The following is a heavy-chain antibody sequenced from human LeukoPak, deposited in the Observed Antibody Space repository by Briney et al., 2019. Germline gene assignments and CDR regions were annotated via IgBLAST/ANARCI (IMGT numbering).Heavy chain of an antibody. CDR2: IYPGDSDT. V-gene: IGHV5-51*01. Sequence: GESLKISCKGSGYSFTSYWIGWVRQMPGKGLEWMGIIYPGDSDTRYSPSFQGQVTISADKSISTAYLQWSSLKASDTAMYYCARRAPLRVDPNYFDYWGQGTLVTVSS. J-gene: IGHJ4*02. CDR3: ARRAPLRVDPNYFDY. CDR1: GYSFTSYW.